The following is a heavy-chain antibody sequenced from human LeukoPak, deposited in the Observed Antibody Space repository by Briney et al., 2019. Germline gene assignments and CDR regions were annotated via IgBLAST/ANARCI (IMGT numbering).Heavy chain of an antibody. Sequence: ASVKVSCKVSGYTFSELVIHWVRQTPGKGLEWMGGFDPDDGEAVYAQKFQGRVTMTEDTSTDTAYMDLRSLRPEDTAVYYCARVHAGQQLVPWGQGTLVTVSS. J-gene: IGHJ4*02. V-gene: IGHV1-24*01. D-gene: IGHD6-13*01. CDR3: ARVHAGQQLVP. CDR2: FDPDDGEA. CDR1: GYTFSELV.